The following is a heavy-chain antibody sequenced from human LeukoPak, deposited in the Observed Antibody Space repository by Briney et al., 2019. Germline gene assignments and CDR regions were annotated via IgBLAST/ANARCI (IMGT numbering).Heavy chain of an antibody. CDR3: ARVVAVAGTSYYYYYMDV. V-gene: IGHV4-4*07. CDR1: GGSISSYY. Sequence: SETLSLTCTVSGGSISSYYWSWIRQPAGEGREWIGRIYTGGSTNYNPSLKSRVTISVDQSKNQFSLKLSSVTAADTAVYYCARVVAVAGTSYYYYYMDVWGKGTTVTVSS. J-gene: IGHJ6*03. CDR2: IYTGGST. D-gene: IGHD6-19*01.